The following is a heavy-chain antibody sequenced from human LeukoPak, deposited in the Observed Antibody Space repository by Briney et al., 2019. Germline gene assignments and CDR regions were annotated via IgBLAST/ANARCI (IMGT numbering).Heavy chain of an antibody. CDR2: ISSSSSYT. D-gene: IGHD6-19*01. CDR3: ARERVLAVAFPDY. V-gene: IGHV3-11*06. Sequence: PGGSLRLSCAASGFTFSDYYMSWIRQAPGQGLEWVSYISSSSSYTNYADSVKGRFTISRDNAKNSLYLQMNSLRAEDTAVYYCARERVLAVAFPDYWGQGALVTVSS. J-gene: IGHJ4*02. CDR1: GFTFSDYY.